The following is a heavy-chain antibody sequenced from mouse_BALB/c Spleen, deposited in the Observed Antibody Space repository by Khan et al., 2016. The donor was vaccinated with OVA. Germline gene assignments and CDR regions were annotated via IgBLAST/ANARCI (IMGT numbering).Heavy chain of an antibody. D-gene: IGHD1-1*01. CDR1: GYSFTDYN. V-gene: IGHV1S135*01. CDR3: ARTDYYGSSYYFDY. CDR2: IDPYNGGT. Sequence: VQLKESGPELVKPGASVKVSCKASGYSFTDYNMFWVKQSHGKSLEWIGYIDPYNGGTSYNQKFKGKATLTVDTSSSTAFMHLSSLTSEDSAVLYCARTDYYGSSYYFDYWGQGTTLTVSS. J-gene: IGHJ2*01.